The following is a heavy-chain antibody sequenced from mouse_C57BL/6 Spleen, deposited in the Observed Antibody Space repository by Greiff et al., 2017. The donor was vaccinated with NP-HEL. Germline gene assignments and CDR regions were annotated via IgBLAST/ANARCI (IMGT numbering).Heavy chain of an antibody. CDR2: INPSSGYT. CDR1: GYTFTSYT. D-gene: IGHD2-5*01. CDR3: ARLGDYSNLCYFDY. Sequence: VQLQQSGAELARPGASVTMSCKASGYTFTSYTMHWVNQRPGQGLEWIGYINPSSGYTKYNQKFKDKATLTADKSSSTAYMQLSSLTAEDSAIYYCARLGDYSNLCYFDYWGQGTTRTVSS. J-gene: IGHJ2*01. V-gene: IGHV1-4*01.